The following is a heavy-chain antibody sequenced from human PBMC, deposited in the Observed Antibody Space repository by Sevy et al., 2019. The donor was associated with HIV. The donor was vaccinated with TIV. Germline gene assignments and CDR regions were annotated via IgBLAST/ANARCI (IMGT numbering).Heavy chain of an antibody. CDR2: IYYSGST. V-gene: IGHV4-30-4*01. D-gene: IGHD6-13*01. CDR1: GGSISSGDYY. CDR3: ASYIAAAAPGWFDP. Sequence: SETLSLTCTVSGGSISSGDYYWSWIRQPPGKGLEWIGYIYYSGSTYYNPSLKSRVTISVDTSKNQFSLKLSSVTVADTAVYYCASYIAAAAPGWFDPWGQGTLVTVSS. J-gene: IGHJ5*02.